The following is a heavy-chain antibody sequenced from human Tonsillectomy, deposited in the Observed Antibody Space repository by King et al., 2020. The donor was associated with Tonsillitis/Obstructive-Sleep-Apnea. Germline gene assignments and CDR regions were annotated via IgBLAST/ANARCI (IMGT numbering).Heavy chain of an antibody. CDR3: ARAGISIFGVVTVFDY. D-gene: IGHD3-3*01. CDR1: GYSFSNFG. CDR2: ISPYNSNP. Sequence: QLVQSGAEVKKPGASVKVSCKASGYSFSNFGISWVRQAPGQGLEWMGWISPYNSNPNYEQKLQGRVTMTTDTTTSTDYMELRSRRSDDTAVYSCARAGISIFGVVTVFDYWGQGTLVTVSS. V-gene: IGHV1-18*01. J-gene: IGHJ4*02.